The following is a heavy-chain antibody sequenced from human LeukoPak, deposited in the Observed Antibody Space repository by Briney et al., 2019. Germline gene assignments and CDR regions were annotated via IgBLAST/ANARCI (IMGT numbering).Heavy chain of an antibody. CDR1: GFTFGTSA. CDR2: ITSGDGSP. J-gene: IGHJ3*02. Sequence: GGSLRLSCAASGFTFGTSAMSWVRQTPEKGLEWVSTITSGDGSPYYADSVKGRFTISRDNSKNTLYLQMTNLRVEDTAVYYCARGVGQDAFDIWGQGTMVTVSS. D-gene: IGHD1-26*01. CDR3: ARGVGQDAFDI. V-gene: IGHV3-23*01.